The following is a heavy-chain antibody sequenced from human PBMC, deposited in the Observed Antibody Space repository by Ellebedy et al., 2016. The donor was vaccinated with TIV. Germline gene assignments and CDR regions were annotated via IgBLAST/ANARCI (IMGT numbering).Heavy chain of an antibody. CDR1: GFTVSSNY. J-gene: IGHJ4*02. V-gene: IGHV3-74*01. D-gene: IGHD3-10*01. CDR2: INSDGSST. CDR3: ARDYYGSGSYSSD. Sequence: GGSLRLSCAASGFTVSSNYMSWVRQAPGKGLVWVSRINSDGSSTSYADSVKGRFTISRDNAKKSLYLRMNSLRAEDTAVYYCARDYYGSGSYSSDWGQGTLVTVSS.